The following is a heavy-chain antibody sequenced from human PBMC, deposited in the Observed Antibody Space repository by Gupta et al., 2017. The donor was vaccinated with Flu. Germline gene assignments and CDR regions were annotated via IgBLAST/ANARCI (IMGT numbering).Heavy chain of an antibody. Sequence: GKGLEWVSAIRGSGGSTYDADSVKGRFTISSDNSKNTLYLQMNSLRAEDKVVYYCARGYCSSTSCYPYYMDVWGQGTTVTVAS. CDR2: IRGSGGST. D-gene: IGHD2-2*01. J-gene: IGHJ6*03. CDR3: ARGYCSSTSCYPYYMDV. V-gene: IGHV3-23*01.